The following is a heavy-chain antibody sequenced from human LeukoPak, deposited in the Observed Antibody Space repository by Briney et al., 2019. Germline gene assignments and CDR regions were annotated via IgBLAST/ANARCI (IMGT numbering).Heavy chain of an antibody. CDR3: ARGGNVLVVTQKRKKPLDL. Sequence: SETLSLTCAVSDGPFGGYYWTWIRQPPGEAPEWIGEINHFGNTNYNPSLKSRVTISVDTSKKEFSLHLTSVTAADTAVYYCARGGNVLVVTQKRKKPLDLWGQGTLVTVSS. J-gene: IGHJ5*02. V-gene: IGHV4-34*01. D-gene: IGHD3-22*01. CDR2: INHFGNT. CDR1: DGPFGGYY.